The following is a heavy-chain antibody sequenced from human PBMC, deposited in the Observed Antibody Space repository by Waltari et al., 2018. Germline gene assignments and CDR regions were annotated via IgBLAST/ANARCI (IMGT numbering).Heavy chain of an antibody. D-gene: IGHD6-13*01. Sequence: QVQLVQSGAEVKKPGSSVKVSCKASGGTFSSYAISWVRPAPGQGLEWMGGIIPIFGTANYAQKFQGRVTITTDESTSTAYMELSSLRSEDTAVYYCARAPLRQQLVFGLDYFDYWGQGTLVTVSS. V-gene: IGHV1-69*05. CDR3: ARAPLRQQLVFGLDYFDY. CDR1: GGTFSSYA. CDR2: IIPIFGTA. J-gene: IGHJ4*02.